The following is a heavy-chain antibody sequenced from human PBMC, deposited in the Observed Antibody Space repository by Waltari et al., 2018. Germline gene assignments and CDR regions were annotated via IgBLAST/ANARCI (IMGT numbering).Heavy chain of an antibody. D-gene: IGHD3-10*01. CDR3: ATNHYGTGKGWFDP. V-gene: IGHV4-31*03. CDR2: IYYTGRT. CDR1: GCSIRRGGSY. J-gene: IGHJ5*02. Sequence: QVQLQESGPGLVKASETLSPTCTVSGCSIRRGGSYWSWIRQPPGKGLEWIGYIYYTGRTDYNPSLKSRVSISVETSKNQFSLKLSSVTAADTAVYYCATNHYGTGKGWFDPWGQGTPVTVSS.